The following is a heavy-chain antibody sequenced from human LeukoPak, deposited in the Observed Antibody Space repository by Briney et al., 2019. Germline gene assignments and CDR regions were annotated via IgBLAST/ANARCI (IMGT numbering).Heavy chain of an antibody. V-gene: IGHV4-34*01. D-gene: IGHD1-7*01. CDR1: GGSFSGYY. CDR2: INHSGST. J-gene: IGHJ5*02. CDR3: ARPTLIWNYQWFDP. Sequence: SDTLSLACAVYGGSFSGYYWSWLRQPPGKALEWFGEINHSGSTSYNPSLKSRVTISVDTSKNQFSLKLSSVTAADTAVYDCARPTLIWNYQWFDPWGQGTVVIVSS.